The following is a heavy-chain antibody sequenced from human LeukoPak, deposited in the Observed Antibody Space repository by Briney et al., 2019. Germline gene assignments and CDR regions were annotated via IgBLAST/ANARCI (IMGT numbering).Heavy chain of an antibody. D-gene: IGHD6-13*01. V-gene: IGHV1-8*01. CDR2: MNPNSGNT. Sequence: GASVKVSCKASGYTFTSYDINWVRQAPGQGLEWMGWMNPNSGNTAYAQKFHGRVTMTRNTAASTAYMELSSLRSGDTAVYYCARGLSSWLNYWGQGTLVTVSS. J-gene: IGHJ4*02. CDR1: GYTFTSYD. CDR3: ARGLSSWLNY.